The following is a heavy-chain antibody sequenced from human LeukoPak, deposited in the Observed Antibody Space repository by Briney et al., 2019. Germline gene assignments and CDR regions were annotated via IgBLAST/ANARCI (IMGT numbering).Heavy chain of an antibody. CDR2: IYYSGST. D-gene: IGHD1-7*01. CDR3: ASQPITGTTFRYYYYMDV. Sequence: SETLSLTCAVSGGSISSSNWWSWVRQSPGKGLEWIGYIYYSGSTNYNPSLKSRVTISADTSKNQFSLKLSSVTAADTAVYYCASQPITGTTFRYYYYMDVWGKGTTVTVSS. V-gene: IGHV4-4*02. CDR1: GGSISSSNW. J-gene: IGHJ6*03.